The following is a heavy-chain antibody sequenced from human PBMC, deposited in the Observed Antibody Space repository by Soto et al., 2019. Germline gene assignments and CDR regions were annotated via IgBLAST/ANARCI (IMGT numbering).Heavy chain of an antibody. Sequence: SETLSLTCTVSGGSISSSSYYWGWIRQPPGKGLEWIGSIYYSGSTYYNPSLKSRVTISVDTSKNQFSLKLSSVTAADTAVYYCASLKWERGFYWGQGTLVTVSS. D-gene: IGHD1-26*01. CDR1: GGSISSSSYY. V-gene: IGHV4-39*07. CDR3: ASLKWERGFY. CDR2: IYYSGST. J-gene: IGHJ4*02.